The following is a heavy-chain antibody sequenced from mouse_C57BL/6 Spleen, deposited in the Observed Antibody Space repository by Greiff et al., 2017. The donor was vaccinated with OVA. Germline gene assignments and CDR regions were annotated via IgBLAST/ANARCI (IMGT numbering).Heavy chain of an antibody. J-gene: IGHJ2*01. D-gene: IGHD2-5*01. CDR2: IYPGNSDT. Sequence: VQLQQSGTVLARPGASVKMSCKTSGYTFTSYWMHWVKQRPGQGLEWIGAIYPGNSDTSYNQKFKGKAKLTAVTSASTAYMELSSLTNEDSAVYYCTRGGYYSNYFFDYWGQGTTLTVSS. V-gene: IGHV1-5*01. CDR1: GYTFTSYW. CDR3: TRGGYYSNYFFDY.